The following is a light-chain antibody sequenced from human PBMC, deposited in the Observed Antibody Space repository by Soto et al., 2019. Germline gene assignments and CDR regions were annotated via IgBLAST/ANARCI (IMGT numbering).Light chain of an antibody. CDR1: SSNIGSNT. CDR3: SAWDDSLNVVV. Sequence: QSVLTQPPSASGTPGQRVTISCSGSSSNIGSNTVNWYQQLPSMAPKHLIYSSNQRPSGVPDRFSGSKSGTSASLAISGLQSEDEADYYCSAWDDSLNVVVFGGGTKVTVL. V-gene: IGLV1-44*01. CDR2: SSN. J-gene: IGLJ2*01.